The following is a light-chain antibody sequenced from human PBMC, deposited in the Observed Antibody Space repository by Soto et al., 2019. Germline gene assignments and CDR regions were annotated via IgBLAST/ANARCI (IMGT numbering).Light chain of an antibody. CDR3: QQYNIYPLT. CDR2: AAS. V-gene: IGKV1D-16*01. CDR1: QDIKDW. J-gene: IGKJ4*01. Sequence: DVQMTQSPSSLSASVGDRVTITCRPSQDIKDWLAWYQQKPAKAPKSLISAASNLQPGVPSRFSGSGSGTEFPLTITSLQPEDSATYYCQQYNIYPLTFGGGTKVEIK.